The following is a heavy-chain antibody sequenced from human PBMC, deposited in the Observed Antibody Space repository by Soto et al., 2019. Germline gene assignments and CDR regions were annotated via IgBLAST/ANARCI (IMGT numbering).Heavy chain of an antibody. Sequence: GGSLRLSCAASGLTFSNYAMNWVRQAPGKGLEWVSTFSVNGGSPYYADSVRGRFTISSDSSKDTLYLQMNSLRAADTAVYYCASSSGYYAHDCWGQGALVTVSS. CDR3: ASSSGYYAHDC. V-gene: IGHV3-23*01. CDR1: GLTFSNYA. D-gene: IGHD6-25*01. CDR2: FSVNGGSP. J-gene: IGHJ4*02.